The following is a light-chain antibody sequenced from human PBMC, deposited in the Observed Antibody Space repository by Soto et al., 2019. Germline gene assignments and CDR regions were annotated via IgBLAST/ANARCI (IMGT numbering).Light chain of an antibody. J-gene: IGKJ5*01. CDR3: QQYNSPIT. CDR1: QGIRSD. V-gene: IGKV1-5*01. CDR2: DAS. Sequence: DIQMTQSPSSLSASVGDRVTTTCRASQGIRSDLDWYQQKPGKAPKFLIYDASSLESGVPSRFSGSGSGTESTLTISSLQPDDFATYYCQQYNSPITFGQGTRLEIK.